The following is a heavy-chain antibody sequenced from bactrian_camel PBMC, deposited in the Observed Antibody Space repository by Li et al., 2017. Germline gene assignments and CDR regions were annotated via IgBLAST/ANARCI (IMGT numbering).Heavy chain of an antibody. CDR2: IDKSGSP. D-gene: IGHD3*01. Sequence: HVQLVESGGGSVQAGGSLRLACQASDNVSKYYMAWFRQAPGKEREGVAAIDKSGSPTYTYSVMGRFTISKDRVTKNLYLQMNSLEPGDTSRHYCAAGAYCSYCIRGWCAVYHDWGKGTQVTVS. CDR3: AAGAYCSYCIRGWCAVYHD. CDR1: DNVSKYY. J-gene: IGHJ4*01. V-gene: IGHV3S53*01.